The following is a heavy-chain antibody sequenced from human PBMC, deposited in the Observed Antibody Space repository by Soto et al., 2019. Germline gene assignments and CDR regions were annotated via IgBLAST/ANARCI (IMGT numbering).Heavy chain of an antibody. Sequence: QVQLQESGPGLVKPSETLSLTCTVSGGSVSSGNYYWSWIRQPPGKGLEWIGYFYCTGSTNYNPSLKSRVTISIDASKNQFSLRLSSVTAADTAVYYCARSMHYSDGSNYSPFDYWGQGTLVTVSS. V-gene: IGHV4-61*01. J-gene: IGHJ4*02. D-gene: IGHD3-22*01. CDR3: ARSMHYSDGSNYSPFDY. CDR2: FYCTGST. CDR1: GGSVSSGNYY.